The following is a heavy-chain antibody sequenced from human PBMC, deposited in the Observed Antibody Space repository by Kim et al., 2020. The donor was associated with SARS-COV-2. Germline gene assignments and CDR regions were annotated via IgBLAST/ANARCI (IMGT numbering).Heavy chain of an antibody. CDR1: GFTFDDYT. D-gene: IGHD5-18*01. Sequence: GGSLTLSCAASGFTFDDYTMHWVRQAPGKGLEWVSLISWDGGSTYYADSVKGRFTISRDNSKNSLYLQMNSLRTEDTALYYCAKDFGYSYGYDYWGQGTLVTVSS. CDR2: ISWDGGST. J-gene: IGHJ4*02. CDR3: AKDFGYSYGYDY. V-gene: IGHV3-43*01.